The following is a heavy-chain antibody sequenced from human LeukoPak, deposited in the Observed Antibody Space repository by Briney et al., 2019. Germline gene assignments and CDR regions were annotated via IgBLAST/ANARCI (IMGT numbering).Heavy chain of an antibody. Sequence: PSQTLSLTCAVSGDSISSDGYSWSWIRQPPGKGLEWIGYIYHSGSTYYNPSLKSRVTISVDRSKNQFSLKLSSVTAADTAVYYCARDTRYCSGGSCYSGMDVWGQGTTVTVSS. CDR1: GDSISSDGYS. V-gene: IGHV4-30-2*01. CDR2: IYHSGST. J-gene: IGHJ6*02. CDR3: ARDTRYCSGGSCYSGMDV. D-gene: IGHD2-15*01.